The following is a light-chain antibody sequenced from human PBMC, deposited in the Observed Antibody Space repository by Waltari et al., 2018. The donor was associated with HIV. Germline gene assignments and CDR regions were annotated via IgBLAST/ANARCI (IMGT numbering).Light chain of an antibody. V-gene: IGLV3-21*02. Sequence: SYVLTQPPSVSVAPGQTARITCGGNNIAATKSVHWYRLNPGQAPVVVIYDDRARPSGSPDRFFGSSAGDTATLTISRAEAGDEADYYCQVWDGRGDPVIFGGGTKLAVV. J-gene: IGLJ2*01. CDR2: DDR. CDR3: QVWDGRGDPVI. CDR1: NIAATKS.